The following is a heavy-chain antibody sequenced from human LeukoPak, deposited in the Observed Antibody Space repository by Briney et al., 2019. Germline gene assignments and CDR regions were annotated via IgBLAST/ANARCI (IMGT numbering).Heavy chain of an antibody. CDR2: IIPIFGTA. CDR1: GGTFSSYA. J-gene: IGHJ4*02. D-gene: IGHD6-13*01. CDR3: ARERPPGDSSSWFLEGYFDI. Sequence: SVKASCKASGGTFSSYAITWVRQAPGQGLEWMGRIIPIFGTANYAQKFQGRVTITTDESTRTAYMELSSLRSEDTAVYYCARERPPGDSSSWFLEGYFDIWGQGSLVIASS. V-gene: IGHV1-69*05.